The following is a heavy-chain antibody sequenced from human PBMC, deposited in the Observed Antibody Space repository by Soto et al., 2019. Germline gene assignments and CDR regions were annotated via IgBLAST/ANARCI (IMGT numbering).Heavy chain of an antibody. CDR1: GFTFSSYE. D-gene: IGHD1-20*01. J-gene: IGHJ6*02. CDR3: ASQITPHYFYYGMDV. Sequence: GGSLRLSCAASGFTFSSYEMNWVRQAPGKGLEWVSYISSSGSTIYYAESVKGRFTISRDNAKNSLYLQMNSLRAEDTAVYYCASQITPHYFYYGMDVWGQGTTVTVSS. CDR2: ISSSGSTI. V-gene: IGHV3-48*03.